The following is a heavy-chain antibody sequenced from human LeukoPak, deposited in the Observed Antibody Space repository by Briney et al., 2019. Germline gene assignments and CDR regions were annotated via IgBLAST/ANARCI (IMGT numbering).Heavy chain of an antibody. CDR2: ISASGEST. CDR1: GFTFSSYA. D-gene: IGHD1-26*01. J-gene: IGHJ4*02. V-gene: IGHV3-23*01. Sequence: GGSLRLSCAASGFTFSSYAMCWARQAPGKGLEWVSSISASGESTYNADSVRGRFTISRDNSKNTLYLQLNSLRAEDTAIYYCAKGEWGLSYLFDYWGQGTLVIVSS. CDR3: AKGEWGLSYLFDY.